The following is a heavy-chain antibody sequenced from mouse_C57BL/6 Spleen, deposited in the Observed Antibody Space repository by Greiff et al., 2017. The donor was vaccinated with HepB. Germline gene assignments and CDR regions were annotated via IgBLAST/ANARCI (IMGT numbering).Heavy chain of an antibody. CDR2: IYPGNSDT. Sequence: EVQVVESGTVLARPGASVKMSCKTSGYTFTSYWMHWVKQRPGQGLEWIGAIYPGNSDTSYNQKFKGKAKLTAVTSASTAYMELSSLTNEDSAVYYCRRGATQLRRIDYWGQGTTLTVSS. J-gene: IGHJ2*01. CDR3: RRGATQLRRIDY. CDR1: GYTFTSYW. D-gene: IGHD4-1*02. V-gene: IGHV1-5*01.